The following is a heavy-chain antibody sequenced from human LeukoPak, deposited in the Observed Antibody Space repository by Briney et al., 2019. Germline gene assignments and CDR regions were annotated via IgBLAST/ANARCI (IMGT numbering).Heavy chain of an antibody. V-gene: IGHV3-21*01. CDR3: AREGISSGDAFDI. D-gene: IGHD6-19*01. CDR2: ISSSSSYI. J-gene: IGHJ3*02. Sequence: PGGSLRLSCAASGFTFSSYAMSWVRQAPGKGLEWVSSISSSSSYIYYADSVKGRFTISRDNAKNSLYLQMNSLRAEDTAVYYCAREGISSGDAFDIWGQGTMVTVSS. CDR1: GFTFSSYA.